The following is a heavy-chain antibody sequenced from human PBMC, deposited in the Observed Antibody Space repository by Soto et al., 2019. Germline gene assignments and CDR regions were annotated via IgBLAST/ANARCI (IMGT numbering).Heavy chain of an antibody. CDR2: IYYSGST. Sequence: SETLSLTCTVSGGSISSGGYYWSWIRQHPGKGLEWIGYIYYSGSTYYNPSLKSRVTISVDTSKNQFSLKLSSVTAADTAVYYCARDGGGAGYYYYGMDVWGQGTTVTVSS. CDR1: GGSISSGGYY. J-gene: IGHJ6*02. V-gene: IGHV4-31*03. D-gene: IGHD3-16*01. CDR3: ARDGGGAGYYYYGMDV.